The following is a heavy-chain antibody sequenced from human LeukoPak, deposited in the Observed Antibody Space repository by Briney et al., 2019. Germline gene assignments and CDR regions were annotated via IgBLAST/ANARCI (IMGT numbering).Heavy chain of an antibody. CDR3: ARTYSSSWSVDY. CDR1: GFTFSSYG. Sequence: GGSLRLSCAASGFTFSSYGMHWVRHAPGKGLEWVAVIWYDGSNKYYADSVKGRFTISRDNSKNTLYLQMNSLRAEDTAVYYCARTYSSSWSVDYWGQGTLVTVSS. D-gene: IGHD6-13*01. V-gene: IGHV3-33*01. CDR2: IWYDGSNK. J-gene: IGHJ4*02.